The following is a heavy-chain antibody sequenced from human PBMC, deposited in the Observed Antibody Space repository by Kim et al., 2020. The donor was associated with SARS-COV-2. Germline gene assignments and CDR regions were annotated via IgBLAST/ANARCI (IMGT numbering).Heavy chain of an antibody. V-gene: IGHV4-38-2*02. J-gene: IGHJ6*01. D-gene: IGHD1-26*01. CDR3: AREISGASVFFFYYALDV. CDR2: ISHTETT. CDR1: GYSINSGSF. Sequence: SETLSLTCTVSGYSINSGSFWGWIRQPPGKGLEWIGSISHTETTYITPALKSRFTISVDTSKNQFSMRLSSVAAADTAVYYCAREISGASVFFFYYALDV.